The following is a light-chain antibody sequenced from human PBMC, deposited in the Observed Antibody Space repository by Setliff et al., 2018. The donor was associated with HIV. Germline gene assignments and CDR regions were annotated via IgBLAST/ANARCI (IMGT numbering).Light chain of an antibody. CDR3: SSYTSRNSYV. CDR1: SSDVGGYNS. J-gene: IGLJ1*01. CDR2: EFT. V-gene: IGLV2-14*01. Sequence: QSALAQPASVSGSPGQSITISCTGTSSDVGGYNSVSWYQQHPGKAPKVIIYEFTDRPSGVSDRFSGSKSGNTASLTISGLQAEDEADYYCSSYTSRNSYVFGTGTKVTVL.